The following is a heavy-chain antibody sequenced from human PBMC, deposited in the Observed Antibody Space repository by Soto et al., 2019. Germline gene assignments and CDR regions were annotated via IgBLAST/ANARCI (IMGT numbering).Heavy chain of an antibody. Sequence: SGPPLVHPTQTLTLTCTFSGFSLSTSGVGVAWIRQPPGKALECLALIYWDDDQRYSPSLRSRLTITKDTSKNQVVLTMSNMDPVDTSTYYCAHRLVGDYLGWFDPWGQGTRVTVAS. CDR2: IYWDDDQ. D-gene: IGHD4-17*01. CDR3: AHRLVGDYLGWFDP. V-gene: IGHV2-5*02. CDR1: GFSLSTSGVG. J-gene: IGHJ5*02.